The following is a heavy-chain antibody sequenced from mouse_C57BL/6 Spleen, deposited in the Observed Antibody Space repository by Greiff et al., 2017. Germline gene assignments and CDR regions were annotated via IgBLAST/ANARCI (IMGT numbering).Heavy chain of an antibody. CDR3: TRNGNSNAMDY. Sequence: EVHLVESGEGLVKPGGSLKLSCAASGFTFSSYAMSWVRQTPEKRLEWVAYISSGGDYIYYADTVKGRFTISRDNARNTLYLQMSSLKSEDTAMYYCTRNGNSNAMDYWGQGTSVTVSS. J-gene: IGHJ4*01. D-gene: IGHD2-1*01. CDR2: ISSGGDYI. CDR1: GFTFSSYA. V-gene: IGHV5-9-1*02.